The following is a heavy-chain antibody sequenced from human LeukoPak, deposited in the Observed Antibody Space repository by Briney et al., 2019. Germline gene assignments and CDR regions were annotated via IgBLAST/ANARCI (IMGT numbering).Heavy chain of an antibody. CDR2: IYYSGST. CDR3: ASHDYGDLYFDY. D-gene: IGHD4-17*01. J-gene: IGHJ4*02. V-gene: IGHV4-31*03. CDR1: GGSISSGGYY. Sequence: PSQTLSLTCTVSGGSISSGGYYWSWIRQHPGRGLEWIGYIYYSGSTYYNPSLKSRVTISVDPSKNQFSLKLSSVTAADTAVYYCASHDYGDLYFDYWGQGTLVTVSS.